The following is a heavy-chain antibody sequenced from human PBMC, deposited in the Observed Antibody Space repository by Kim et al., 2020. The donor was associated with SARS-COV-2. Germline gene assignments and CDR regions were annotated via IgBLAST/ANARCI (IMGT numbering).Heavy chain of an antibody. Sequence: TTYYNTVVQDRFTISRDDSKNALYLQMSTLKPEDTAVYFCSAGLGKTDTDSWGQGTLVTVSS. V-gene: IGHV3-15*01. D-gene: IGHD4-17*01. CDR3: SAGLGKTDTDS. J-gene: IGHJ4*02. CDR2: TT.